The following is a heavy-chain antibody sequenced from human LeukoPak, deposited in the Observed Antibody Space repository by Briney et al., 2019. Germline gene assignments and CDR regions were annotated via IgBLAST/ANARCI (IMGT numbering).Heavy chain of an antibody. V-gene: IGHV3-15*01. D-gene: IGHD2-8*01. CDR1: GFTFSNAW. CDR3: TTEIWPGVLMVYATPS. J-gene: IGHJ5*02. CDR2: IKSKTDGGTT. Sequence: MPGGSLRLSCAASGFTFSNAWMSWVRQAPGKGLEWVGRIKSKTDGGTTDYAAPVKGRFTISRDDSKNTLYLQMNSLKTEDTAVYYCTTEIWPGVLMVYATPSWGQGTLVTVSS.